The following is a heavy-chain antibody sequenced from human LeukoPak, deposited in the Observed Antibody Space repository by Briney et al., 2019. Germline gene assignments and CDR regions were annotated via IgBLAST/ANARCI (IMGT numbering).Heavy chain of an antibody. CDR3: ARERDYGDSHDAFDI. CDR2: IYTSGST. V-gene: IGHV4-4*07. J-gene: IGHJ3*02. D-gene: IGHD4-17*01. Sequence: PSETLSLTCTVSGGSISSYYWSWIRQPAGKGLEWIGRIYTSGSTNYNPSLKSRVTMSVDTSKNQFSLKLSSVTAADTAVYYCARERDYGDSHDAFDIWGQGTMVTVSS. CDR1: GGSISSYY.